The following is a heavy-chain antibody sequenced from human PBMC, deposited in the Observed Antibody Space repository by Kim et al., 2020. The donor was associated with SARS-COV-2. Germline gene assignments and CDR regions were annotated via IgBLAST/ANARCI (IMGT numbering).Heavy chain of an antibody. CDR3: ARSPGQLPDLFDY. J-gene: IGHJ4*02. V-gene: IGHV4-59*01. Sequence: TPSLKSRFTISVETSKHRFSLKLSSVTAADPAVNYCARSPGQLPDLFDYWGQGTLVTVSS. D-gene: IGHD2-2*01.